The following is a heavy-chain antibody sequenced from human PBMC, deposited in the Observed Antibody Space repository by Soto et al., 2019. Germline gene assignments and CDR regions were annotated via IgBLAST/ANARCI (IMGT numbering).Heavy chain of an antibody. CDR1: GFTFSTHV. CDR3: ARIERFDP. CDR2: IGTSGGT. J-gene: IGHJ5*02. V-gene: IGHV3-23*01. Sequence: EVRLLESGGGLVQPGGSLRLSCAASGFTFSTHVMSWVRQTPGQGLEWVSTIGTSGGTHYADTVKGRFTISRDNSKNTLYLQMDSLRADDTAVYSCARIERFDPWGQGTLVTVSP.